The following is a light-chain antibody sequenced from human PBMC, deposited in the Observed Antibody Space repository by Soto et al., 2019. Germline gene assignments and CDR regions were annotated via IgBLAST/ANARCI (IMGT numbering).Light chain of an antibody. Sequence: EVVLTQSPDTLSLSPGQRATLSCRASQSVDSTYLAWYQQKPGQAPRLLIYGASTRATGIPDRFSGSGSGTDFTLTISRLEPEDFAVYYCQQSGTSGTFGQGTKVEI. CDR3: QQSGTSGT. CDR1: QSVDSTY. V-gene: IGKV3-20*01. CDR2: GAS. J-gene: IGKJ1*01.